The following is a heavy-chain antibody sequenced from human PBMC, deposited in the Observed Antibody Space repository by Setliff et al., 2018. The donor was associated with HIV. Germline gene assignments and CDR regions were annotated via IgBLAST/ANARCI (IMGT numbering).Heavy chain of an antibody. V-gene: IGHV4-34*01. CDR3: ARGHNSHWTARHFDP. D-gene: IGHD1-1*01. CDR2: INHSGTT. CDR1: GESFNDYS. J-gene: IGHJ5*02. Sequence: SETLSLTCGVYGESFNDYSWTWIRHPPGTGLEWIGEINHSGTTTYNPSLKSRLSMSVVTSKNQFSLRLHSVTAADTGVYFCARGHNSHWTARHFDPWGQGILVTVSS.